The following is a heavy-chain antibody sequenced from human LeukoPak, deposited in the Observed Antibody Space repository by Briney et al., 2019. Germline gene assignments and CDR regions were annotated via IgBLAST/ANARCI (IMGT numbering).Heavy chain of an antibody. D-gene: IGHD2-2*01. Sequence: GASVKVSCKASGYTFTGYYIHWVRQAPGQGLEWMGWINPNSGGTNYAQKFQGRVTMTTDTSISTACMDLSRLRSDDTAVYYCAREWGRTSYIQFWGQGTLVTVSS. CDR1: GYTFTGYY. J-gene: IGHJ1*01. CDR3: AREWGRTSYIQF. V-gene: IGHV1-2*02. CDR2: INPNSGGT.